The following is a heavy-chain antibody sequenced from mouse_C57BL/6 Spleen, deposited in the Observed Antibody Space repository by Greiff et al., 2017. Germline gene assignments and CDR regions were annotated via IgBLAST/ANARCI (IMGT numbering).Heavy chain of an antibody. J-gene: IGHJ2*01. Sequence: QVQLQQSGAELVRPGASVTLSCKASGYTFTDYEMHWVKQTPVHGLEWIGAIDPETGGTAYNQKFKGKAILTADTSSSTAYMERRSLTSEDSAVYYCTRGDFDYWGQGTTLTVSS. CDR3: TRGDFDY. CDR1: GYTFTDYE. CDR2: IDPETGGT. V-gene: IGHV1-15*01.